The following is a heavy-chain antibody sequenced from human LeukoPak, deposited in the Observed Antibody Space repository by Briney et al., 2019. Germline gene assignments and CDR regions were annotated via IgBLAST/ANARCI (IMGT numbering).Heavy chain of an antibody. CDR1: GGSISSYY. Sequence: SETLSLTCTVSGGSISSYYWSWIRQPPGKGLEWIGYIYYSGSTNYNPSLKSRVTIAVDTSKNQFSLKLSSVTAADTAVYYCARFTYYDFWSGYSNQGFDYWGQGTLVTVSS. D-gene: IGHD3-3*01. V-gene: IGHV4-59*01. J-gene: IGHJ4*02. CDR3: ARFTYYDFWSGYSNQGFDY. CDR2: IYYSGST.